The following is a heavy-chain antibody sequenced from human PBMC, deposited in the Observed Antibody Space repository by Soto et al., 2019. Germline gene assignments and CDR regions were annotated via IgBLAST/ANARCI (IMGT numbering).Heavy chain of an antibody. CDR2: IYYSGST. V-gene: IGHV4-61*01. CDR1: GGSVSSGSYY. J-gene: IGHJ4*02. CDR3: GTYYDIFNY. Sequence: QVQLQESGPGLVKPSETLSLTCTVSGGSVSSGSYYWSWIRQPPGKGLEWIGYIYYSGSTNYNPSLKSRVTISVDTSKNQFSLKLSSVTAADTAVYYCGTYYDIFNYWGQGTLVTVSS. D-gene: IGHD3-9*01.